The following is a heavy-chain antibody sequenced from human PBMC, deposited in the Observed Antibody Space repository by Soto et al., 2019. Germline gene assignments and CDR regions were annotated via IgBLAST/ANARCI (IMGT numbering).Heavy chain of an antibody. D-gene: IGHD4-4*01. Sequence: PGASLKISCKGSGYSFTSYWISWVRQMPGKGLEWMGRIDPSDSYTNYSPSFQGHVTISADKSISTAYLQWSSLKASDTAMYYCACLGGGTTVLDYWGQGTLVTAPQ. V-gene: IGHV5-10-1*01. CDR1: GYSFTSYW. J-gene: IGHJ4*02. CDR2: IDPSDSYT. CDR3: ACLGGGTTVLDY.